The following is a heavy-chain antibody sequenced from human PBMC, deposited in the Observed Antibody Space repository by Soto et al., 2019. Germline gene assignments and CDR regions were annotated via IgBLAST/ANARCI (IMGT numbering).Heavy chain of an antibody. CDR1: GFIFNNYW. D-gene: IGHD3-10*01. V-gene: IGHV3-7*01. CDR2: INQDGSEK. J-gene: IGHJ5*02. Sequence: EVQLVESGGGLVQPGGSLRLSCAASGFIFNNYWMTWVRQVPGKGLEWVANINQDGSEKYYVDSVEGRFTISRDNANNSSLVQMHSLRAEDTAVYYCARGVSMFRGVYVDCFHPWGQGTLGTVSS. CDR3: ARGVSMFRGVYVDCFHP.